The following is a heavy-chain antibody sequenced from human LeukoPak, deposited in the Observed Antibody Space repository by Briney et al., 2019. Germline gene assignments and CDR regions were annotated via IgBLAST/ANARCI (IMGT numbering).Heavy chain of an antibody. D-gene: IGHD6-6*01. CDR3: ARTALYSSSGFDY. CDR2: IYYSGST. V-gene: IGHV4-31*03. J-gene: IGHJ4*02. Sequence: SETLSLTCTVSGGSISSGVYYWSWIRQHPGKGLEWIGYIYYSGSTYYNPSLKSRVTISVDTSKNQFSLKLSSVTAADTAVYYCARTALYSSSGFDYWGQGTLVTVSS. CDR1: GGSISSGVYY.